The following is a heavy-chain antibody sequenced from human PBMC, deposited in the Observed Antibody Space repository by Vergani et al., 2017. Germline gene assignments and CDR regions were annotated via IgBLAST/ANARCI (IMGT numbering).Heavy chain of an antibody. J-gene: IGHJ4*02. CDR1: GCSFNTYG. CDR2: IGYDGRIK. Sequence: QVQLVETGGGVVQPGGSLRLYCATSGCSFNTYGAHWVRQAPGKGLEWVAFIGYDGRIKYNVDSVKGRFTISRDTSKKTLSLQMRSLRADDTAVYYCAKDERENSDYGYFDYWGQGTLVTVSS. D-gene: IGHD4-17*01. V-gene: IGHV3-30*02. CDR3: AKDERENSDYGYFDY.